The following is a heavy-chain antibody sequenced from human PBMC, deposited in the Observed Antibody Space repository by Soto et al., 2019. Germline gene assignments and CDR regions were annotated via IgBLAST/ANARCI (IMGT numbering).Heavy chain of an antibody. Sequence: GASVKVSCKASGYTFTSYGISWVRQAPGQGLEWMGWISAYNGNTNYAQKLQGRVTMTTDTSTSTAYMELRSLRSDDTAGYYCGRDCGDYGDYEVWFDPWGQGTLVTVSS. CDR2: ISAYNGNT. V-gene: IGHV1-18*04. CDR3: GRDCGDYGDYEVWFDP. J-gene: IGHJ5*02. D-gene: IGHD4-17*01. CDR1: GYTFTSYG.